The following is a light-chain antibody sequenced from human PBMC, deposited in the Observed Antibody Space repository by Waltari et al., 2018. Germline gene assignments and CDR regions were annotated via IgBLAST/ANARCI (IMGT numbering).Light chain of an antibody. V-gene: IGKV1-5*03. CDR1: QSVKNN. CDR3: QEYDTLPVT. CDR2: KAS. Sequence: DIQMTQSPSTLSASVVDRVPITCRASQSVKNNLAGYQQKQGKAPKVLIHKASSLESGVPSRFSGSGYGTEFTLTISSLQPDDFATYYCQEYDTLPVTFGGGTKVEIK. J-gene: IGKJ4*01.